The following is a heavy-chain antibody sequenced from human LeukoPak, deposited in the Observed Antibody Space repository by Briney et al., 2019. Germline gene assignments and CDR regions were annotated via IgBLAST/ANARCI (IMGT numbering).Heavy chain of an antibody. J-gene: IGHJ4*02. CDR3: ASLAVAATYFDY. Sequence: QSGGSLRLSCAASGFTFSSYAMHWVRQAPGKGLEWVAVISYDGSNKYYADSVKGRFTISRDNSKNTLYLQMNSLRAEDTAVYYCASLAVAATYFDYWGQGTLVTVSS. CDR2: ISYDGSNK. D-gene: IGHD6-19*01. V-gene: IGHV3-30-3*01. CDR1: GFTFSSYA.